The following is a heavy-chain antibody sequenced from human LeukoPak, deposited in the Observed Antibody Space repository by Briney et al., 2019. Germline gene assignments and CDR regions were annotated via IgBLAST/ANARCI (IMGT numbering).Heavy chain of an antibody. CDR3: ARPSRDYGDYSNYYYYMDV. CDR1: GFSFSSYW. V-gene: IGHV3-11*01. J-gene: IGHJ6*03. Sequence: GGSLRLSCAASGFSFSSYWMSWIRQAPGKGLEWVSYISSSGSTIYYADSVKGRFTISRDNAKNSLYLQMNSLRAEDTAVYYCARPSRDYGDYSNYYYYMDVWGKGTTVTVSS. CDR2: ISSSGSTI. D-gene: IGHD4-17*01.